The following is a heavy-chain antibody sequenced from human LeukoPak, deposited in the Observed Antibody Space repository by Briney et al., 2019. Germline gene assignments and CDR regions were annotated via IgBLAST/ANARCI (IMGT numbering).Heavy chain of an antibody. CDR3: ARAGYTSGWYGGNYYFDY. CDR1: GGSLNDYY. Sequence: SETLSLTCTVSGGSLNDYYWSWIRQPPGKGLEWIGYIYYNGSTNYNPSLKSRVTISVDTSKNQFSLRLSSVTAADTSVYYCARAGYTSGWYGGNYYFDYWGQGTLVSVSS. J-gene: IGHJ4*02. V-gene: IGHV4-59*01. D-gene: IGHD6-19*01. CDR2: IYYNGST.